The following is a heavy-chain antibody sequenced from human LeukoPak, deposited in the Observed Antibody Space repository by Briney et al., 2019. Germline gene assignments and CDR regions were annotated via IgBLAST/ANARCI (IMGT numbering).Heavy chain of an antibody. V-gene: IGHV1-2*02. CDR3: ARSTPMTAVTTGWFDP. CDR2: INPNSGGT. J-gene: IGHJ5*02. Sequence: ASVKVSCKASGYTFTGYYMHWVRQAPGQGLEWMGWINPNSGGTNYAQKFQGRVTMTRDTSISTAYMELSRLRSDDTAVYYCARSTPMTAVTTGWFDPWGQGTLVTVSS. D-gene: IGHD4-17*01. CDR1: GYTFTGYY.